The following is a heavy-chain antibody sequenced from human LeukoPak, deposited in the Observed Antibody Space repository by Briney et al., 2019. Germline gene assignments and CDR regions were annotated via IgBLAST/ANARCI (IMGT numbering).Heavy chain of an antibody. CDR2: IYYSGST. CDR3: ARLNVSSSSWSPFDY. D-gene: IGHD6-13*01. J-gene: IGHJ4*02. Sequence: SETLSLTCTVSGGSISSSSYYWGWIRQPPGRGLEWIGSIYYSGSTYYNPSLKSRVTISVDTSKNQFSLKLSSVTAADTAVYYCARLNVSSSSWSPFDYWGQGTLVTVSS. CDR1: GGSISSSSYY. V-gene: IGHV4-39*01.